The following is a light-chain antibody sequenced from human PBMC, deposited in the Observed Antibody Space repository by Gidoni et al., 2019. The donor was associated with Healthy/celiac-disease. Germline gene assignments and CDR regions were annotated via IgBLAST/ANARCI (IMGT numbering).Light chain of an antibody. V-gene: IGKV3-20*01. CDR1: QSVSSSY. CDR3: QQYGSSPYT. CDR2: GAS. Sequence: VLTQSPGTLSLSPGERATLSCRASQSVSSSYLAWYQQKPGQAPRLLIYGASSRATGIPDRFSGSGSGTDFTLTISRLEPEDFAVEYCQQYGSSPYTFGQGTKLEIK. J-gene: IGKJ2*01.